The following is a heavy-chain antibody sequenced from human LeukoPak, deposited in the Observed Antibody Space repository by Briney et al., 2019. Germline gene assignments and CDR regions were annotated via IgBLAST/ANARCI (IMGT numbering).Heavy chain of an antibody. CDR2: INHSGST. CDR3: ASFPDVWGSLGAFDI. J-gene: IGHJ3*02. CDR1: GGSFSGYY. D-gene: IGHD3-16*01. Sequence: SETLSLTCAVYGGSFSGYYWSWIRQPPGKGLEGVGEINHSGSTNYNPSLKSRVTISVDTSRNQFSLKLSSVTAADTAVYYCASFPDVWGSLGAFDIWGQGTMVTVSS. V-gene: IGHV4-34*01.